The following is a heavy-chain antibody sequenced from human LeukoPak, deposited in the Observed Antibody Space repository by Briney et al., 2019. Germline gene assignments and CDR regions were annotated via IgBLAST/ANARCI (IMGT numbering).Heavy chain of an antibody. D-gene: IGHD6-19*01. CDR3: VRAPPYSSASWGYYGMDV. V-gene: IGHV3-13*01. CDR2: IGTRGDT. Sequence: GGPLRLSCAASGLPLSRYDIHWVRKATGEGLEWVSAIGTRGDTYYAGSVKGRFTMSRENAKNSLYLQTNSLSAGDTAEYYCVRAPPYSSASWGYYGMDVWGQGTTVTVSS. J-gene: IGHJ6*02. CDR1: GLPLSRYD.